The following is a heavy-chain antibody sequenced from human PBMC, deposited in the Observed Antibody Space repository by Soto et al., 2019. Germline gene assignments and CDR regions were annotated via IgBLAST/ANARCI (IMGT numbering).Heavy chain of an antibody. Sequence: SVKVSCKASGGTFSSYAISWVRQAPGQGLGWMGGIIPIFGTANYAQKFQGRVTITADESTSTAYMELSSLRSEDTAVYYCASDVVGGSGWPLNYWGQGTLVTVSS. CDR3: ASDVVGGSGWPLNY. CDR2: IIPIFGTA. D-gene: IGHD6-19*01. CDR1: GGTFSSYA. V-gene: IGHV1-69*13. J-gene: IGHJ4*02.